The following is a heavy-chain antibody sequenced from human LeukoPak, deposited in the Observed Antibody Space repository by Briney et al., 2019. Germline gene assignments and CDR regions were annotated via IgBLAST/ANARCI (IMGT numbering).Heavy chain of an antibody. J-gene: IGHJ4*02. V-gene: IGHV4-34*01. CDR1: GGSFSGYY. CDR2: INHSGST. Sequence: PSETLSLTCAVYGGSFSGYYWSWIRQPPGKGLEWIWEINHSGSTNYSPSLKGRVTMSVATSNYQFSLKLSSVTAADTAVYYCARVGGYSYGYTFDCWGQGTLVTVSS. CDR3: ARVGGYSYGYTFDC. D-gene: IGHD5-18*01.